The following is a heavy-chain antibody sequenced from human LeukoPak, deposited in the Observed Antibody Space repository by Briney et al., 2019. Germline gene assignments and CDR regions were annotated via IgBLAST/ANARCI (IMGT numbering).Heavy chain of an antibody. Sequence: ASVKVSCKASGYTFTDYYMHWVRQAPGHGLEWMGWIYPDSGGTNSAQKFQGRVTMTRDTSISTAYMGLSRLTSDDTAVYYCARGRSDYYLDSWGQGTLDTVSS. CDR3: ARGRSDYYLDS. J-gene: IGHJ4*02. CDR2: IYPDSGGT. CDR1: GYTFTDYY. D-gene: IGHD3-10*01. V-gene: IGHV1-2*02.